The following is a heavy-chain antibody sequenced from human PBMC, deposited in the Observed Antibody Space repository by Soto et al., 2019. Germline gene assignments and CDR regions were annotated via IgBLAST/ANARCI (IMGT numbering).Heavy chain of an antibody. CDR2: MYFGGSF. CDR3: ASSYYDSTGFAVDP. V-gene: IGHV4-59*02. CDR1: GASVSHGY. D-gene: IGHD3-22*01. J-gene: IGHJ5*02. Sequence: QMQLQASGPGLVKPSETLSLTCNVSGASVSHGYWSWIRQPPGKALEWIGFMYFGGSFNYNPSLTSRATRSVEKSRTQFSMTLPSVTASDTAVYYCASSYYDSTGFAVDPWGQGTLVTVSS.